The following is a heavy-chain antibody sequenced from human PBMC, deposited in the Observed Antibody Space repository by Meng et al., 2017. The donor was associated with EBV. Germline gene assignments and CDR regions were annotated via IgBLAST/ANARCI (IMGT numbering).Heavy chain of an antibody. CDR3: ARAEIAAAGRLDY. CDR2: INPIVGTA. V-gene: IGHV1-69*06. J-gene: IGHJ4*02. D-gene: IGHD6-13*01. Sequence: QVQLVQSGAEVKKPGASVKVACKASGGTFTSYAMSWVRQAPGQGLEWMGRINPIVGTANYAQKFQGRVTMTADKSTSTAYMELSSLRSEDTAVYYCARAEIAAAGRLDYWGQGTLVTVSS. CDR1: GGTFTSYA.